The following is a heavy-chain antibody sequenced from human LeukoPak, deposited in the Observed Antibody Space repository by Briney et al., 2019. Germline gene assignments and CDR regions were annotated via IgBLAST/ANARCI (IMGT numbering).Heavy chain of an antibody. CDR3: ARWDYYDSSGYYDGDWFDP. CDR2: IYSGGST. CDR1: GFTVSSNY. V-gene: IGHV3-66*01. D-gene: IGHD3-22*01. J-gene: IGHJ5*02. Sequence: GGSLRLSCAASGFTVSSNYMSWVRQAPGKGLEWVSVIYSGGSTYYADSVKGRFTISRDNSKNTLYLQMNSLRAEDTAVYYCARWDYYDSSGYYDGDWFDPWGQGILVTVSS.